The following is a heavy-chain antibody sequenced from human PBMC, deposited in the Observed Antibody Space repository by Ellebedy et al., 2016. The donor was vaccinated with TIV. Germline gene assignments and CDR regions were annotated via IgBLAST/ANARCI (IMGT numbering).Heavy chain of an antibody. D-gene: IGHD1-1*01. J-gene: IGHJ5*02. Sequence: AASVKVSCKASGYTFTNFNINWVRQASGQGLEWMGSINPKSGDTVYSQKFQGRVTMTTNTPMNTAYMHLTSLRSEDTAVYSRTRGGTMGEYKGFDPWGRGTLVIVSS. CDR3: TRGGTMGEYKGFDP. V-gene: IGHV1-8*01. CDR2: INPKSGDT. CDR1: GYTFTNFN.